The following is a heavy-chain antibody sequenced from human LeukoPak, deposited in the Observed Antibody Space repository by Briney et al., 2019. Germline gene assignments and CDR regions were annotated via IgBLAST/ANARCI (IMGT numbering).Heavy chain of an antibody. CDR1: GYSISSGYY. Sequence: SETLSLTCTVSGYSISSGYYWGWIRQPPGKGLEWIGSIYHSGSTYYNPSLKSRVTISVDTSKNQFSLKLSSVTAADTAVYYCARTDILTGYYNDYYFDYWGQGTLVTVSS. CDR3: ARTDILTGYYNDYYFDY. J-gene: IGHJ4*02. V-gene: IGHV4-38-2*02. D-gene: IGHD3-9*01. CDR2: IYHSGST.